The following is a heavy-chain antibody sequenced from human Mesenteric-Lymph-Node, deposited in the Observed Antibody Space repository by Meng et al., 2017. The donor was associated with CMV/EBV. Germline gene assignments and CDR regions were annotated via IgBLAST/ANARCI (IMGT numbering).Heavy chain of an antibody. CDR3: AREDRLHQILYLDY. D-gene: IGHD2-21*01. V-gene: IGHV4-39*01. J-gene: IGHJ4*02. CDR2: VSYSGST. Sequence: GSLRLSCTVSGGSINKNDYYWGWIRQPPGKGLEWVGTVSYSGSTYYRSSLKSRVTISVDTSKNQFSLKLTSVTAADTAVYYCAREDRLHQILYLDYWGQGTLVTVSS. CDR1: GGSINKNDYY.